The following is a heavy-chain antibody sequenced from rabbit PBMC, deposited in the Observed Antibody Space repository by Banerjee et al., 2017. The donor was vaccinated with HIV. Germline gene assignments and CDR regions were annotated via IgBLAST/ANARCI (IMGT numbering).Heavy chain of an antibody. Sequence: QSLEESGGDLLMTGESPPLPSTSSGVVFRSYYYMCWVRQAPGKGLEWIACIDSGSSGFTYFASWAKGRFTISKTSSTTVTLQMTSLTAADTATYFCARDSGSSFSSYGMDLRGPGTLVTVS. CDR3: ARDSGSSFSSYGMDL. CDR2: IDSGSSGFT. D-gene: IGHD8-1*01. CDR1: GVVFRSYYY. V-gene: IGHV1S40*01. J-gene: IGHJ6*01.